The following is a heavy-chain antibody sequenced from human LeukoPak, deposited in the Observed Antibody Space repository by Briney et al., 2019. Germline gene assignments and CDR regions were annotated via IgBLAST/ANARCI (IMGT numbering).Heavy chain of an antibody. V-gene: IGHV1-69*13. CDR3: VSVKGESGDYDRSHFDY. D-gene: IGHD3-22*01. Sequence: GASVKVSCKVSGGAFSSYAASWVRQAPGQGLEWVGGIIPLIGAIKFAQKFQGRVTLSADESTSTACMDLKKLRSEDTGVYYCVSVKGESGDYDRSHFDYWGQGTLVTVSS. J-gene: IGHJ4*02. CDR1: GGAFSSYA. CDR2: IIPLIGAI.